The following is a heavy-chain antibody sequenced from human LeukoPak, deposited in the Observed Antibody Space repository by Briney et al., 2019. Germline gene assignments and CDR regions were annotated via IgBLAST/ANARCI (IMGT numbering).Heavy chain of an antibody. D-gene: IGHD6-13*01. CDR2: IRYDGSNK. CDR3: ARYSSSCLDY. Sequence: QTGGSLRLSCAASGFTFSSYGMHWVRQAPGKGLEWVAFIRYDGSNKYYADSVKGRFTISRDNSKNTLYQQMNSLRAEDTAVYYCARYSSSCLDYWGQGTLVTVSS. CDR1: GFTFSSYG. J-gene: IGHJ4*02. V-gene: IGHV3-30*02.